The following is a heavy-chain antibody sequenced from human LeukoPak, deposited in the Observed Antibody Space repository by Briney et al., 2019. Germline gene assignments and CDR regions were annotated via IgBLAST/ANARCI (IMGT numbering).Heavy chain of an antibody. CDR2: INAGNGNT. Sequence: AASVTVSCKASGYTFTSYAMHWVRQAPGQRLEWMGWINAGNGNTKYSQKFQGRVTITRDTSASTAYMELSSLRSEDTAVYYCARSGSYYYDSSGYSLLGYWGQGTLVTVSS. D-gene: IGHD3-22*01. CDR1: GYTFTSYA. V-gene: IGHV1-3*01. J-gene: IGHJ4*02. CDR3: ARSGSYYYDSSGYSLLGY.